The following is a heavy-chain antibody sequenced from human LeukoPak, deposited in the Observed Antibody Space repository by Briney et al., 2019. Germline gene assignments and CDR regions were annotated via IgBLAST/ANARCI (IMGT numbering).Heavy chain of an antibody. CDR1: GGSFSGYY. Sequence: SETLSLTCAVYGGSFSGYYWSWIRQPPGKGLEWIGEINHSGSTNYNPSLKSRVTISVDTSKNQFSLKLSSVTAADTAVYYCAGLWFGEFSYYMDVWGKGTTVTISS. J-gene: IGHJ6*03. CDR2: INHSGST. CDR3: AGLWFGEFSYYMDV. D-gene: IGHD3-10*01. V-gene: IGHV4-34*01.